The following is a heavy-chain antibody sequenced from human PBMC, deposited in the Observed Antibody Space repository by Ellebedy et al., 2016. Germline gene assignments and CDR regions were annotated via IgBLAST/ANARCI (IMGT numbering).Heavy chain of an antibody. CDR3: RQGHYANY. CDR1: GLTVRSFF. CDR2: MRGDGAKT. Sequence: GGSLRLSXAPSGLTVRSFFMGWVRQAPGKGLEWVSTMRGDGAKTHLADSVKGRFTMSRDIPKNTVYLQMNRLRAEDTAVYYCRQGHYANYWGQGTLVTVSS. V-gene: IGHV3-23*01. D-gene: IGHD4-17*01. J-gene: IGHJ4*02.